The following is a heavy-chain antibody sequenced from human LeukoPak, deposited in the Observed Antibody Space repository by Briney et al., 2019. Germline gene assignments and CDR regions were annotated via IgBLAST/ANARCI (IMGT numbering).Heavy chain of an antibody. J-gene: IGHJ6*03. D-gene: IGHD3-10*01. CDR3: ARTTEEYYGSGKSRKYYSYYYYMDV. Sequence: SETLSLTCTVSGGSISSGSYYWSWIRQPAGKGLEWIGRIYTSGSTNYNPSLKSRVTISVDTSKNQFSLKLSSVTAADTAVYYCARTTEEYYGSGKSRKYYSYYYYMDVWGKGTTVTVSS. CDR2: IYTSGST. CDR1: GGSISSGSYY. V-gene: IGHV4-61*02.